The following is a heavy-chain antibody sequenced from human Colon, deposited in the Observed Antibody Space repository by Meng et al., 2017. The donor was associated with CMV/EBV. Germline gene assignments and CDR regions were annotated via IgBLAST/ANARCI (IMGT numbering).Heavy chain of an antibody. V-gene: IGHV4-34*01. CDR3: ARQLSTVGVRGEGYDY. D-gene: IGHD3-10*01. J-gene: IGHJ4*02. Sequence: SETLSLTCAVYGGSFSGYYWSWIRQPPGKGLEWIGEINHSGSTNYNPSLKSRVTISVDTSKNQFSLKLSSVSAADTAVYYCARQLSTVGVRGEGYDYWGQGTLVTVSS. CDR2: INHSGST. CDR1: GGSFSGYY.